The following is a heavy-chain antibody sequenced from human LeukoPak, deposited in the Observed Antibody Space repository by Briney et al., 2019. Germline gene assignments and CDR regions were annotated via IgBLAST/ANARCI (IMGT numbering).Heavy chain of an antibody. V-gene: IGHV1-46*01. CDR2: INPSDGST. CDR3: VRGWWGTDYGWTNWFDP. CDR1: AYTFTSYY. J-gene: IGHJ5*02. D-gene: IGHD4-17*01. Sequence: ASVKVSCKASAYTFTSYYMNWVRQAPGQGLEWMGKINPSDGSTDFAQNFQGRVTMTRDTSTSTVYMELSSLRFEDTAVYYCVRGWWGTDYGWTNWFDPWGQGTLVTVSS.